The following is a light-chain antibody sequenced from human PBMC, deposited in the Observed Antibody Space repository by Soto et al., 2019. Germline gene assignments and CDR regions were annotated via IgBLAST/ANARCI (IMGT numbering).Light chain of an antibody. J-gene: IGLJ2*01. CDR3: QSYDNNDHVV. CDR2: EDS. V-gene: IGLV6-57*04. Sequence: NFMLTQPHSVSESPGKTVTISCTRSTGSIANYYVQWYQQRPDSAPTTLIYEDSQRPSGVPDRFSGSIDCPSNSASLTISTLKPEDEADYFCQSYDNNDHVVFGGGTKVSVL. CDR1: TGSIANYY.